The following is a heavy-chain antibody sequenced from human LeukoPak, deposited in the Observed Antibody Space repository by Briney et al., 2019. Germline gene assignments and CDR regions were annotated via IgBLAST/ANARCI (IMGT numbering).Heavy chain of an antibody. J-gene: IGHJ4*02. CDR1: GFTFYEHA. CDR2: ISGDGANE. Sequence: GGSLRLSCAPSGFTFYEHAMHWVRHVPGGGLEWVSLISGDGANEYYADSVKGRFTISRDNSRNSLFLQMNSLRTEDIALYFCAKRSGAPNNFDYWGQGVLVTVSS. D-gene: IGHD1-1*01. CDR3: AKRSGAPNNFDY. V-gene: IGHV3-43*02.